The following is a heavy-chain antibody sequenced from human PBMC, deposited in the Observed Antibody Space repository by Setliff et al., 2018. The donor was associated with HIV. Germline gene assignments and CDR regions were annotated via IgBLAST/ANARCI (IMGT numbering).Heavy chain of an antibody. Sequence: PGGSLRLSCAASGFTFNNYAMSWVRQAPGKGLEWVSTISGSGGSTYFADSVKGRFTISRDNSKNTLYLQMNSLRTEDTAIYYCARRTGDDWYYFDYWGQGTLVTVSS. CDR1: GFTFNNYA. J-gene: IGHJ4*02. CDR3: ARRTGDDWYYFDY. CDR2: ISGSGGST. V-gene: IGHV3-23*01. D-gene: IGHD3-9*01.